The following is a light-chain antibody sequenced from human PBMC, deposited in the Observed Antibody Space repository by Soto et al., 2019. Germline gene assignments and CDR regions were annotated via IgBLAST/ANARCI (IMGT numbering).Light chain of an antibody. V-gene: IGKV3-11*01. J-gene: IGKJ1*01. CDR1: QSISSY. CDR2: DAS. Sequence: EVVLTQSPDTLSLPPGERATLSCRASQSISSYLAWYQQKPGQAPRLLIYDASSRATGIPARFSGSGSGTDFTLTISSLEPEDFAVHYCQQYNNWLRTFGQGTKVDIK. CDR3: QQYNNWLRT.